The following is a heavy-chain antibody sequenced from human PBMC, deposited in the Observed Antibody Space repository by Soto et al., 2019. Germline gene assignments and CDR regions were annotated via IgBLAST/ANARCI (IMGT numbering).Heavy chain of an antibody. D-gene: IGHD3-9*01. CDR2: SRNKANSYST. J-gene: IGHJ4*02. CDR3: TRLTPSGSGYYLDY. Sequence: PGGSLRLSCAASGFTLSDHYMDWVRQAPGKGLEWVGRSRNKANSYSTEYAASVKARFTISRDDSKNSLYLQMNSLETEDTAMYYCTRLTPSGSGYYLDYWGQGTLVTVSS. CDR1: GFTLSDHY. V-gene: IGHV3-72*01.